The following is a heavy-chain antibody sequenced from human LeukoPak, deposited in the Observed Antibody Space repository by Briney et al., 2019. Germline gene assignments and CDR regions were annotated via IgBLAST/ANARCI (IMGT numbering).Heavy chain of an antibody. D-gene: IGHD6-19*01. CDR2: IYSGGST. Sequence: QPGGSLRLSCAASGITVSSNYMSWVRQAPGKGLEWVSLIYSGGSTYYADSVKGRFTISRDNSKNTLYLQMNSLRAEDTAVYYCARDQTDVGSGWYHDAFDIWGQGTMVTVSS. J-gene: IGHJ3*02. CDR3: ARDQTDVGSGWYHDAFDI. CDR1: GITVSSNY. V-gene: IGHV3-53*01.